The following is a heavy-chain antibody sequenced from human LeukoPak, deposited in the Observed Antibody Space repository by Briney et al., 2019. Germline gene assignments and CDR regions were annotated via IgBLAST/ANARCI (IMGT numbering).Heavy chain of an antibody. D-gene: IGHD6-13*01. CDR1: GFTVSSNY. Sequence: PGGSLRLSCAASGFTVSSNYMSWVREAPGKGLEWVSVIYSGGSTYYADSVKGRFTISRDNSKNTLYLQMNSLRAEDTAVYYCARDGGIAAAGTFGSYLDYWGQGTLVTVSS. CDR3: ARDGGIAAAGTFGSYLDY. V-gene: IGHV3-53*01. CDR2: IYSGGST. J-gene: IGHJ4*02.